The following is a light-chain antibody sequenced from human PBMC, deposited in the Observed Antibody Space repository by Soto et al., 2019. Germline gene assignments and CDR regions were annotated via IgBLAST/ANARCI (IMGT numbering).Light chain of an antibody. CDR3: QQSYSTPYT. J-gene: IGKJ2*01. V-gene: IGKV1-39*01. Sequence: DIQMTQSPSSLSASVGDRVTITCRASQSITTYLHWYQKKPGKAPKLLIYAASSLQSGVPSRFSGSGSGTDFTLTISSLQPEDFATYYCQQSYSTPYTFSQGTELEIK. CDR1: QSITTY. CDR2: AAS.